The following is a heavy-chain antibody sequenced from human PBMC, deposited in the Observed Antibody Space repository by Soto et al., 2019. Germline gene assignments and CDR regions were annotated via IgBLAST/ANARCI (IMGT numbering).Heavy chain of an antibody. CDR3: GRGRSGQIVVFY. V-gene: IGHV1-2*02. CDR1: GYSFTVHY. CDR2: IGPESGAT. D-gene: IGHD1-26*01. Sequence: ASVKVSCKASGYSFTVHYIHGVLRSPEHGPEGMGEIGPESGATRYAQKFQGRVTMTMDTSITTVYMELNNLRPDDTAIYYCGRGRSGQIVVFYWGQGTPVTVSS. J-gene: IGHJ4*02.